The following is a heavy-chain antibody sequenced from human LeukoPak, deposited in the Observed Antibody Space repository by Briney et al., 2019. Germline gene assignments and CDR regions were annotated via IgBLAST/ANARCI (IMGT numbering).Heavy chain of an antibody. CDR3: ARDFWSGSVGFDP. D-gene: IGHD3-3*01. Sequence: SETLSLTCTVSGAAISTYFWSWIRQSPGKGLEWIGYIYSSGSTKYNPSLKSRVTISVDASKNQFALTLRSLTAADTAVYYCARDFWSGSVGFDPWGQGTLVTVSS. CDR2: IYSSGST. CDR1: GAAISTYF. V-gene: IGHV4-59*01. J-gene: IGHJ5*02.